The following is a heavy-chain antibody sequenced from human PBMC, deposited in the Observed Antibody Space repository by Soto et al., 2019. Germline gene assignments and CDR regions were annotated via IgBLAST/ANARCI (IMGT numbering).Heavy chain of an antibody. CDR1: GYTFTSYG. D-gene: IGHD3-3*01. CDR2: ISAYNGNT. J-gene: IGHJ3*02. Sequence: QVQLVQSGAEVKKPGASVKVSCKASGYTFTSYGISWVRQAPGQGLEWMGWISAYNGNTNYAQKLQGRVTMTTDTSTSTAYMELRSLRSDDTAVYYCARDLLTSFGVVMGLKGAFDIWGQGTMVTVSS. V-gene: IGHV1-18*01. CDR3: ARDLLTSFGVVMGLKGAFDI.